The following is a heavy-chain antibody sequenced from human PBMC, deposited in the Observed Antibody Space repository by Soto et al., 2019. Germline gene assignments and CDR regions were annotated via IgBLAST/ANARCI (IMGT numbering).Heavy chain of an antibody. CDR3: AREESSTKYYGSGTFYAAY. J-gene: IGHJ4*02. CDR1: GYTFTSYG. CDR2: ISVYNGNT. D-gene: IGHD3-10*01. Sequence: QVQLVQSGAEVKKPGASVKVSCKTSGYTFTSYGISWVRQAPGQGLEWMGWISVYNGNTNYAQKLQGRVTMTTDTSTSTAYMELRSLRSDDTAVYFCAREESSTKYYGSGTFYAAYWGQGTLVTVSS. V-gene: IGHV1-18*01.